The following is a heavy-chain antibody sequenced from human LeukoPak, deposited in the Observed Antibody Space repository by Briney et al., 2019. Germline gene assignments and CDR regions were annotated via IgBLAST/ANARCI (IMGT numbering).Heavy chain of an antibody. D-gene: IGHD4-23*01. J-gene: IGHJ3*02. V-gene: IGHV4-59*01. CDR3: ARGGTAVIAPYAIDI. Sequence: SETLSLTCTVSGGSISSYYWSWLRQPPGNGLEWIGYIYYSGSTNCNPSVKSRVAMSVDTSKKQFSLKLSSLTAADTAVYYCARGGTAVIAPYAIDIWGQGTMVTVSS. CDR2: IYYSGST. CDR1: GGSISSYY.